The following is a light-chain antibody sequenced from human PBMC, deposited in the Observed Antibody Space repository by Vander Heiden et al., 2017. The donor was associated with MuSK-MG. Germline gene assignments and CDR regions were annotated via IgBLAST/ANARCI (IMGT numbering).Light chain of an antibody. J-gene: IGLJ2*01. CDR2: DDS. V-gene: IGLV3-21*02. CDR1: NIGSRS. CDR3: QVWDSTSDVP. Sequence: SYVLTQPPPVSVAPGPAARITCGGNNIGSRSVQWYQQKPGQAPVLVVYDDSDRPSGIPERFSGSNSGNTATLTISRVEVGDEADYYCQVWDSTSDVPFGGGTKLTVL.